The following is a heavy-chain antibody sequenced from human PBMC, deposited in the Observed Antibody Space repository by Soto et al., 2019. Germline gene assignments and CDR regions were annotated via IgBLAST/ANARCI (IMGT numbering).Heavy chain of an antibody. J-gene: IGHJ3*02. Sequence: QVQLLQSGAEVRKPGASVRVSCEASGYTLSDYFMQWVRQGPGQGLEWMGWINPNTGGTHYAQKFQVRVPMTRDQANNTANMELTRLTSEDTAVYFCTREGGGIGTGGTGNDAFDIWGQGTKVTVSS. CDR2: INPNTGGT. V-gene: IGHV1-2*02. CDR1: GYTLSDYF. D-gene: IGHD6-13*01. CDR3: TREGGGIGTGGTGNDAFDI.